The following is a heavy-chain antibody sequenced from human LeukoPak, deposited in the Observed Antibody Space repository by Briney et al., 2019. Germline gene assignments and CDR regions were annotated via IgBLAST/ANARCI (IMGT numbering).Heavy chain of an antibody. D-gene: IGHD3-10*01. V-gene: IGHV4-34*01. CDR3: ARRYYYNLGSFPFDF. Sequence: SETLSLTCAVSGGPFSGYFWSWIRQSSGKGLEWLGEIHNSGTTNYNPSLNSRVTISEDTSKNQFYLNLSSVTAADTAVYYCARRYYYNLGSFPFDFWGQGTLVTASS. CDR2: IHNSGTT. J-gene: IGHJ4*02. CDR1: GGPFSGYF.